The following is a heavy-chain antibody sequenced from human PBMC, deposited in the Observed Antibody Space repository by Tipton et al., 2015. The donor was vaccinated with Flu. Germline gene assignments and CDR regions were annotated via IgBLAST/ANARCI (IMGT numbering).Heavy chain of an antibody. Sequence: GLVKPSQTLSLTCAISGDSVSSNSAAWNWIRQSPSRGLEWLGRTYYRSKWYNDYAVSVKSRITINPDTSKNQFSLQLNSVTPEDTAVYYCARVVEEGDYDSSFGNWFDPWGQGTLVTVSS. CDR1: GDSVSSNSAA. CDR3: ARVVEEGDYDSSFGNWFDP. V-gene: IGHV6-1*01. CDR2: TYYRSKWYN. D-gene: IGHD3-22*01. J-gene: IGHJ5*02.